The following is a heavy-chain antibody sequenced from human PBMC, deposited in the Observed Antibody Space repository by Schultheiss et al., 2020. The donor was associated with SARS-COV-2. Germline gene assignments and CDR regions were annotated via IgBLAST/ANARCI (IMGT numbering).Heavy chain of an antibody. CDR2: INHSGST. CDR3: ARDSSSGWGR. Sequence: SETLSLTCTVSGYSISSGYYWGWIRQPPGKGLEWIGEINHSGSTNYNPSLKSRVTISVDTSKNQFSLKLSSVTAADTAVYYCARDSSSGWGRWGQGTLVTVSS. D-gene: IGHD6-19*01. CDR1: GYSISSGYY. V-gene: IGHV4-38-2*02. J-gene: IGHJ4*02.